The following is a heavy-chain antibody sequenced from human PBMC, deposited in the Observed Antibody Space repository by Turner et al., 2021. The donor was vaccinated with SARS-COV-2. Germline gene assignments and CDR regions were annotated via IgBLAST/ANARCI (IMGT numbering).Heavy chain of an antibody. CDR3: ASETRYYSGRGWFDP. D-gene: IGHD3-10*02. CDR2: IYYSGST. V-gene: IGHV4-39*01. CDR1: GGPISSSSYY. J-gene: IGHJ5*02. Sequence: QLQLQESGPGLVKPSETLSLTCTVSGGPISSSSYYWGWIRQPPGKGLEWIGSIYYSGSTDYSPSLKRRVTISVDTSKNQFSLKLSSVTAADTAVHYCASETRYYSGRGWFDPWGQGTLVTVSS.